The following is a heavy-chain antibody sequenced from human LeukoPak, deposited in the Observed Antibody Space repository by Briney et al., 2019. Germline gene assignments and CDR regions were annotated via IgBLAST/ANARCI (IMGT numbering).Heavy chain of an antibody. CDR2: IKEDGSVK. CDR3: ARDVSTYSGEAFDY. V-gene: IGHV3-7*01. J-gene: IGHJ4*02. D-gene: IGHD5-12*01. CDR1: GITFNDNW. Sequence: GGSLRLSCAASGITFNDNWMSWVRQAPGKGLEWVANIKEDGSVKYYVDSVKGRFSISRDNAKSSLYLQMSSLRAEDTAVYYCARDVSTYSGEAFDYWGQGALVTVSS.